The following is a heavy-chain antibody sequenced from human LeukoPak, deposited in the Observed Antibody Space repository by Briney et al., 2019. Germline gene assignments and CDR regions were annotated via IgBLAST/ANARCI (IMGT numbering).Heavy chain of an antibody. CDR1: GGSISSSSYY. J-gene: IGHJ4*02. D-gene: IGHD6-19*01. Sequence: SETLSLTCTVSGGSISSSSYYWGWIRQPPGKGLEWIGSIYYSGSTYHNPSLKSRVTISVDTSKNQFSLKLSSVTAADTAVYYCARRPYSSGGRYFDYWGQGTLVTVSS. CDR2: IYYSGST. CDR3: ARRPYSSGGRYFDY. V-gene: IGHV4-39*07.